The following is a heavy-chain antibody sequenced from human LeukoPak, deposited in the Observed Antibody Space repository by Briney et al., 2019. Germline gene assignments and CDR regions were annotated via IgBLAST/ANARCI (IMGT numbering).Heavy chain of an antibody. J-gene: IGHJ5*02. CDR2: INPNSGGT. V-gene: IGHV1-2*02. CDR3: ARDHYGSGRPTKVYHWFDP. CDR1: GYTFTGYY. Sequence: ASVKVSCKASGYTFTGYYMHWVRQAPGQGLEWMGWINPNSGGTNYAQKFQGRVTMTRDTSISTAYMELSRLRSDDTAVYYCARDHYGSGRPTKVYHWFDPWGQGTLVTVSS. D-gene: IGHD3-10*01.